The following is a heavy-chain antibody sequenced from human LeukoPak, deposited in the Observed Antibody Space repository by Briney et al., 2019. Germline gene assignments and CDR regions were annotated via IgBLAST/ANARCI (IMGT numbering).Heavy chain of an antibody. CDR1: GFTFSSYG. J-gene: IGHJ6*03. CDR2: IYYSGST. CDR3: ARERVGGCGSTSCSYYYMDV. D-gene: IGHD2-2*01. V-gene: IGHV4-39*07. Sequence: PGGSLRLSCAASGFTFSSYGMSWVRQPPGKGLEWIGSIYYSGSTYYNPSLKSRVTISVDTSKNQFSLKLSSVTAADTAVYYCARERVGGCGSTSCSYYYMDVWGKGTTVTISS.